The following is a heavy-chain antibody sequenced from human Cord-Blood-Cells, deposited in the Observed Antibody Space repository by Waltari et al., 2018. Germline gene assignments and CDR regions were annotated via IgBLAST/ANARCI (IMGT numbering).Heavy chain of an antibody. CDR1: GFTFSSYG. V-gene: IGHV3-33*08. D-gene: IGHD2-15*01. J-gene: IGHJ3*02. CDR2: IWYDRSNK. CDR3: ARHSSNAFDI. Sequence: QVQLVESGGGVVQPGRSLRLSGAASGFTFSSYGMHWVRQAPGKGLEWMAVIWYDRSNKYYADSVKGRFTISRDNSKNTLYLQMNSLRAEDTAVYYCARHSSNAFDIWGQGTMVTVSS.